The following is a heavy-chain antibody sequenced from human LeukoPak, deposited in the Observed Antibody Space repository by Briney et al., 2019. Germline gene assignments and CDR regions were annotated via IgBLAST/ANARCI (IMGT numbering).Heavy chain of an antibody. D-gene: IGHD3-10*01. CDR2: IYYSGST. Sequence: SETLSLTCTVSGGSISSYYWSWIRQPPGKGLEWIGYIYYSGSTNYNPSLKSRVTISVDTSKNQFSLKLSSVTAADTAVYYCARVGKSWFGELVYWGQGTLVTVSS. J-gene: IGHJ4*02. CDR1: GGSISSYY. CDR3: ARVGKSWFGELVY. V-gene: IGHV4-59*12.